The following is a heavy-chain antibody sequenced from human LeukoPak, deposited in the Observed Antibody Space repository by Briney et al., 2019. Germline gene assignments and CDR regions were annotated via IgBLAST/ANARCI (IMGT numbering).Heavy chain of an antibody. CDR1: GFTFSSYG. D-gene: IGHD4-17*01. CDR2: IRYDGSNK. V-gene: IGHV3-30*02. CDR3: AKDQRILYGDYAPDY. J-gene: IGHJ4*02. Sequence: GGSLRLSCAASGFTFSSYGMHWVRQAPGKGLEWVAFIRYDGSNKYYADSVKGRFAISRDNSKNTLYLQMNSLRAEDTAVYYCAKDQRILYGDYAPDYWGQGTLVTVSS.